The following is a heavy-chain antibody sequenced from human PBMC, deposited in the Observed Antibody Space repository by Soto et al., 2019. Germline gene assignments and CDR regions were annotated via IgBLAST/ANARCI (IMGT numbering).Heavy chain of an antibody. D-gene: IGHD2-21*01. Sequence: PVGSLRLSCAASGFTFSSYAMSWVRQAPGKGLEWVSAISAGAVATNYADSVKGRFTISRDNAKNILCLQMNSLRAEDTAVYYCAKARTSETAYDLFAFRGPGTVVTVSS. CDR2: ISAGAVAT. CDR3: AKARTSETAYDLFAF. CDR1: GFTFSSYA. V-gene: IGHV3-23*01. J-gene: IGHJ3*01.